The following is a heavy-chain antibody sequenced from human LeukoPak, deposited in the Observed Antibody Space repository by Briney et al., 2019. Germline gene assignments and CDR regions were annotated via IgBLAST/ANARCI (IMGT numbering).Heavy chain of an antibody. D-gene: IGHD4-17*01. J-gene: IGHJ3*02. CDR3: AKAILMTTATTSDAFDI. CDR2: INSDGSST. Sequence: GGSLRLSCAASGFTFSSYWMHWVRQAPGKGLVWVLRINSDGSSTNYADSVKGRFTISRDNAKNTLHLQMNSLRAEDTAVYYCAKAILMTTATTSDAFDIWGQGTMVTVSS. V-gene: IGHV3-74*01. CDR1: GFTFSSYW.